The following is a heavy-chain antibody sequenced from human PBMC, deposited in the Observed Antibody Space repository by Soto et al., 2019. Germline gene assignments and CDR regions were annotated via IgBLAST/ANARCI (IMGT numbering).Heavy chain of an antibody. J-gene: IGHJ2*01. CDR1: GFSFSRAW. Sequence: EVELVESGGRSVKVGGSLRLSCVASGFSFSRAWMNWVRKAPGKGLQWVGRIRSKADRGTEEYMTSLTNRFTISRDDAKNTGYLDMHSRRSEDTGVYFCTTAQEGSIWQSDRYFTLWARGTLVTVSS. V-gene: IGHV3-15*07. D-gene: IGHD3-22*01. CDR3: TTAQEGSIWQSDRYFTL. CDR2: IRSKADRGTE.